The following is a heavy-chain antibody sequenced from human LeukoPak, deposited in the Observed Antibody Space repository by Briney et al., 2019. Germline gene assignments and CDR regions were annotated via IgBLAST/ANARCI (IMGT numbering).Heavy chain of an antibody. J-gene: IGHJ5*02. CDR1: GYSFTTYY. D-gene: IGHD3-22*01. CDR3: ARGPPGRVYDSSKKGLFDP. V-gene: IGHV1-46*01. Sequence: ASVKASCKASGYSFTTYYLHWVRQAPGQGLEWMGITNPSGTSTTYAQKFQGRVTMTMDTSTSTVYMELSSLRSEDTAMYYCARGPPGRVYDSSKKGLFDPWGQGTLVTVSS. CDR2: TNPSGTST.